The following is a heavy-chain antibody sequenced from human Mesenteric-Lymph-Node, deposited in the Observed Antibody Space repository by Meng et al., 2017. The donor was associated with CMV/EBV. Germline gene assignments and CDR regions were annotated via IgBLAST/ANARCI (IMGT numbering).Heavy chain of an antibody. CDR1: GGSFSGYY. D-gene: IGHD6-13*01. Sequence: GSLRLSCAVYGGSFSGYYWSWIRQPPGKGLEWIGEINHSGSTNYNPSLKSRVTISVDTSKNQFSLKLSSVTAADTAVYYCARGFDRLFRAAAGIDYWGQGTLVTVSS. J-gene: IGHJ4*02. CDR3: ARGFDRLFRAAAGIDY. CDR2: INHSGST. V-gene: IGHV4-34*01.